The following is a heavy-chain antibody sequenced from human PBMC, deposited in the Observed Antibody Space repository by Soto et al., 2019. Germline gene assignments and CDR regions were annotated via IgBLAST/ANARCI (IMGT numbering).Heavy chain of an antibody. CDR2: ISPGSRYP. CDR3: VRGGGGGLFDP. V-gene: IGHV3-11*06. D-gene: IGHD2-15*01. Sequence: PGGSLRLSCAGSGFTFGDSYMSWIRQAPGRGLEWLSYISPGSRYPAYADSVKGRFTISRDNAKRSLYLQMMSLTAEDTAIYYCVRGGGGGLFDPWGQGTMVTVSS. J-gene: IGHJ5*02. CDR1: GFTFGDSY.